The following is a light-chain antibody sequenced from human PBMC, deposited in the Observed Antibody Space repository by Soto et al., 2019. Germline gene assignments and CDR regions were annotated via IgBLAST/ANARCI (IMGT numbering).Light chain of an antibody. J-gene: IGKJ1*01. V-gene: IGKV1-5*01. CDR3: QQYNTFWT. CDR2: DVS. Sequence: DIQMTQSPSTLSASVGDRVTITCRASQTISSWLAWYQQKPGKAPKLLIYDVSSLESGVSSRFSGSGSGTEFTLTISSLQPDDSATCYCQQYNTFWTFGQGTKVEIK. CDR1: QTISSW.